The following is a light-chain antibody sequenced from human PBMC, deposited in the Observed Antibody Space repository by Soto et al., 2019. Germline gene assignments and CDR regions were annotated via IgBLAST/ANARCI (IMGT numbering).Light chain of an antibody. CDR2: DVT. J-gene: IGLJ2*01. CDR1: SSDVGGYNY. V-gene: IGLV2-14*01. CDR3: ISYTNRRTII. Sequence: QSALTQPASVSGSPGQSITISCTGTSSDVGGYNYVSWYQQHPGKAPKLMVYDVTKRPSGVSYRFSGSKSGNTASLTISGLQAEDEADYYCISYTNRRTIIFGGGTKLTVL.